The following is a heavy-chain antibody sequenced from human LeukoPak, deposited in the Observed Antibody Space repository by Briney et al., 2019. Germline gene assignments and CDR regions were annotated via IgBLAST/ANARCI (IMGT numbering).Heavy chain of an antibody. J-gene: IGHJ4*02. CDR1: GGSFSGYY. V-gene: IGHV4-34*01. CDR2: INHSGST. D-gene: IGHD1-26*01. Sequence: SETLSLTCAVYGGSFSGYYWSWIRQPAGKGLEWIGEINHSGSTNYNPSLKSRVTISVDTSKNQFSLKLSSVTAADTAVYYCARVRGGSYYPPDYWGQGTLVTVCS. CDR3: ARVRGGSYYPPDY.